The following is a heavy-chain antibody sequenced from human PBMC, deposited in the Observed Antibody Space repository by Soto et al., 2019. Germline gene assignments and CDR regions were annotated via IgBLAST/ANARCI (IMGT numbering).Heavy chain of an antibody. D-gene: IGHD3-16*01. CDR1: GFTFSNYA. CDR3: AKDRLAGGFDY. Sequence: GGSLRLSSASSGFTFSNYAMSWVRQAPGKGLEWVSLVSATAGTTYYTDSVKGRFTISRDNSRNTVYLQMNSLRADDTAVYYCAKDRLAGGFDYWGQGTLVTVSS. CDR2: VSATAGTT. V-gene: IGHV3-23*01. J-gene: IGHJ4*02.